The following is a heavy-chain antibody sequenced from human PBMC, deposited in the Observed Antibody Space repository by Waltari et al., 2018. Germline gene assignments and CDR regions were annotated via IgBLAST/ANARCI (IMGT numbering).Heavy chain of an antibody. CDR2: ISPSFGTA. D-gene: IGHD1-26*01. Sequence: QVQLVQSGAEVKKPGSSVKVSCKASGGTFSSYAISWVRQAPGQGLEWMGEISPSFGTANYAQRYQGRVTITANESTSTAYMELSRLRSEDTAVYYCAEGKRATLAFDIWGQGTMVTVSS. J-gene: IGHJ3*02. CDR3: AEGKRATLAFDI. CDR1: GGTFSSYA. V-gene: IGHV1-69*12.